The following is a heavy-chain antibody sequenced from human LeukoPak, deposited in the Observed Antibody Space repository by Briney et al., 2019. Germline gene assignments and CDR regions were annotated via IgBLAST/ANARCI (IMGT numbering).Heavy chain of an antibody. V-gene: IGHV5-51*01. Sequence: ESLKISCEGFGYSFSSNWIAWVRQMPGKGLEWMGIIYPGDSDTRYSPSFQGQVTISADKSISTAYLQWSSLKASDTAMYYCARTTSIGAGGSYWYFDLWGRGTLVTVSS. CDR3: ARTTSIGAGGSYWYFDL. D-gene: IGHD3-10*01. J-gene: IGHJ2*01. CDR1: GYSFSSNW. CDR2: IYPGDSDT.